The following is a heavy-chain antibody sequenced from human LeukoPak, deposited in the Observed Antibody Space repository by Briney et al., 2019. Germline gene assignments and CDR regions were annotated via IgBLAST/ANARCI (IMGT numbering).Heavy chain of an antibody. CDR1: GGTFSSYA. D-gene: IGHD3-10*01. CDR2: TIPILGIA. CDR3: ARVYYYGSGRDYYYYGMDV. Sequence: GSSVKVSCKASGGTFSSYAISWVRQAPGQGLEWMGRTIPILGIANYAQKFQGRVTITAYKSTSTAYMELSSLRSEDTAVYYCARVYYYGSGRDYYYYGMDVWGQGTTVTVSS. V-gene: IGHV1-69*04. J-gene: IGHJ6*02.